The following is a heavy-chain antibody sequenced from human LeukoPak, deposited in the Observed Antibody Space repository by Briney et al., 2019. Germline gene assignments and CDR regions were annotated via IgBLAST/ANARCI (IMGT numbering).Heavy chain of an antibody. CDR3: AKDIGRGYSSGPGN. CDR1: GFTFDDYA. V-gene: IGHV3-9*01. Sequence: GGSLRLSCAASGFTFDDYAMHWVRQAPGKGLEWVSGISWNSGSIGYADSVKGRFTISRDNAENSLYLQMNSLRAEDTALYYCAKDIGRGYSSGPGNLGQGTLVTVSS. CDR2: ISWNSGSI. D-gene: IGHD6-19*01. J-gene: IGHJ4*02.